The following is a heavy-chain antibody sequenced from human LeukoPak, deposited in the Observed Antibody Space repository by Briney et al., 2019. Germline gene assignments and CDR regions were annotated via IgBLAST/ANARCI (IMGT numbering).Heavy chain of an antibody. D-gene: IGHD6-19*01. CDR3: ASHPSGWYKSYYYYYMDV. Sequence: SETLSLTCTVSGGSISSSSYYWGWIRQPPGKGLEWIGSIYYSGSTYYNPSLKSRVTISVDTSKNQFSLKLSSVTAADTAVYCCASHPSGWYKSYYYYYMDVWGKGTTVTVS. CDR2: IYYSGST. V-gene: IGHV4-39*01. CDR1: GGSISSSSYY. J-gene: IGHJ6*03.